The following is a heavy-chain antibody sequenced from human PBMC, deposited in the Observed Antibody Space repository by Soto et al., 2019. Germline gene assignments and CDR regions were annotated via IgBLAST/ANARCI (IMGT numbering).Heavy chain of an antibody. CDR3: GKGNSKWGTGDAFDI. J-gene: IGHJ3*02. V-gene: IGHV3-23*01. D-gene: IGHD7-27*01. Sequence: EVQLLESGGGVVQPGGSLRLSCAASGFTFNNYALNWVRQAPGKGLEWVSSISGTGGSTFYAGSAKSRFTISRDNSKNTLFLQMTTLRAEATSVYYCGKGNSKWGTGDAFDIWGQGTMVTVSS. CDR2: ISGTGGST. CDR1: GFTFNNYA.